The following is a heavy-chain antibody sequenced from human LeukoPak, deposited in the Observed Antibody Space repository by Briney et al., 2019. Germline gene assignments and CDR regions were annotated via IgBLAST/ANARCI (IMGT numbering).Heavy chain of an antibody. CDR1: GFTFSSYA. V-gene: IGHV3-23*01. D-gene: IGHD3-9*01. Sequence: QPGGSLRLSCAASGFTFSSYAMSWVRQAPGKGLEWVSAISGSGGSTYYADSVKGRFTISRDNSKSTLYLQMNSLRAEDTAVYYCAKVLTFDYAGNWFDPWGQGTLVTVSS. CDR3: AKVLTFDYAGNWFDP. CDR2: ISGSGGST. J-gene: IGHJ5*02.